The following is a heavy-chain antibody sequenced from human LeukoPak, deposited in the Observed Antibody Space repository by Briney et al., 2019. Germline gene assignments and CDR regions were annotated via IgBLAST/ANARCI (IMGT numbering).Heavy chain of an antibody. Sequence: PVGSLRLSCAASGFTFSRDWMNWVRQAPGKGLEWVANINQDGSKKYYVDSVRGRFTISRDNAKNSLYLQMNSLRAEDTAVYYCARDSDILAGVAYDVWGQGPIVLVSS. CDR2: INQDGSKK. D-gene: IGHD3-9*01. J-gene: IGHJ3*01. V-gene: IGHV3-7*05. CDR3: ARDSDILAGVAYDV. CDR1: GFTFSRDW.